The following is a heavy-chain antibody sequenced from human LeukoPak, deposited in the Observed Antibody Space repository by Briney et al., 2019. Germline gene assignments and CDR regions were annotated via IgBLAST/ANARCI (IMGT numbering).Heavy chain of an antibody. CDR3: AKDSRYGYRWDYDY. V-gene: IGHV3-23*01. CDR1: GFTFSSYG. J-gene: IGHJ4*02. CDR2: ISGGGVTT. D-gene: IGHD5-18*01. Sequence: GGSLRLSCAASGFTFSSYGMSWVRQAPGKGLEWVSTISGGGVTTYYADSVKGRFTISRDNSKNALYLQMDSLRVEDTAVYYCAKDSRYGYRWDYDYWGQGTLVTVSS.